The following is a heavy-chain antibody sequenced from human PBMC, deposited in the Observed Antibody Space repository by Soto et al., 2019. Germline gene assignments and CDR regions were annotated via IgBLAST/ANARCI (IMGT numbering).Heavy chain of an antibody. CDR1: GGTFSSYA. D-gene: IGHD2-15*01. CDR2: IIPIFGTA. V-gene: IGHV1-69*12. CDR3: ARERDCSGGSCYSYYDSSVAYYFDY. Sequence: QVQLVKSGSEVKKPGSSVKVSCKASGGTFSSYAISWVRQAPGQGLEWMGGIIPIFGTANYAQKFQGRVTITADESTSTAYIELSSLRSEDTAVYYCARERDCSGGSCYSYYDSSVAYYFDYWGQGTLVTVSS. J-gene: IGHJ4*02.